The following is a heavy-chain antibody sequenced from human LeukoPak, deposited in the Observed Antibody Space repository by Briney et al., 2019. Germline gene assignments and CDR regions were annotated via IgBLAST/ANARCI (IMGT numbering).Heavy chain of an antibody. CDR3: ARGAAGSPLNWFDP. CDR2: IYHSGST. V-gene: IGHV4-30-2*01. CDR1: GGSISSGGYS. D-gene: IGHD6-13*01. Sequence: SETLSLTCAVSGGSISSGGYSWSWIRQPPGKRLEWIGYIYHSGSTYYNPSLKSRVTISVDRSKNQFSLKLSSVTAADTAVYYCARGAAGSPLNWFDPWGQGTLVTVSS. J-gene: IGHJ5*02.